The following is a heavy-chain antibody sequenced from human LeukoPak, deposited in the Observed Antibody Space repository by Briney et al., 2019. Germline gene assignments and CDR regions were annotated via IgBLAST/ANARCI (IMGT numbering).Heavy chain of an antibody. V-gene: IGHV3-48*03. CDR1: GFIFSSYG. CDR3: ARDKDYSGSGSYFVY. CDR2: ISRTGSTT. J-gene: IGHJ4*02. Sequence: PGGSLRLSCASSGFIFSSYGMNWVRQAPGKGLEWVSYISRTGSTTYYADSVWGRFTISRDNSKNSLYLQMNSLRAEDTAVYYCARDKDYSGSGSYFVYWGQGTLVTVSS. D-gene: IGHD3-10*01.